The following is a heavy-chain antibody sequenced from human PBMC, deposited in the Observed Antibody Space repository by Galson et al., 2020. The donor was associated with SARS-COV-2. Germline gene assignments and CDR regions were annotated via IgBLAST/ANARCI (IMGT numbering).Heavy chain of an antibody. J-gene: IGHJ4*02. CDR3: ARGLISVIVGAFDY. CDR2: IYTGGGT. V-gene: IGHV3-66*01. D-gene: IGHD3-22*01. Sequence: SCAASGFTVNSKYMSWVRQAPGKGPEWVSVIYTGGGTYYADSVKGRFSISRDNSNNMVFLQMNSLTAEDTAVYYCARGLISVIVGAFDYWGQGTQVTVSS. CDR1: GFTVNSKY.